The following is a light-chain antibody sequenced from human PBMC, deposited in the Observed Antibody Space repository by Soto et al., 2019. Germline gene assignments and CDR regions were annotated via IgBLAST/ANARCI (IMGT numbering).Light chain of an antibody. CDR1: EDIRSD. CDR2: ATF. CDR3: LQFNSYPRT. Sequence: DLQMTPSPSSHSHSVGDRDTITFPASEDIRSDLGWYPQRPGRAPKRLIYATFTLQSGVPSRFSGSRSGTEFTLTISNLRPEDFATYYCLQFNSYPRTFGQGTKVDIK. J-gene: IGKJ1*01. V-gene: IGKV1-17*02.